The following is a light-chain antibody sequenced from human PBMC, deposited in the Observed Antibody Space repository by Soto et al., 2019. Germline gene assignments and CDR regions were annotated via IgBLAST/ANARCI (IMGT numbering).Light chain of an antibody. J-gene: IGLJ1*01. CDR1: TSNIGAPYD. CDR2: GDN. Sequence: QFVLTQPPSVSGAPGQRVSISCTGRTSNIGAPYDVHWYQPLPGTAPKLLIYGDNNRPSGVPDRFSGSKSGTSASLAITRLQAEDEADYYCQSYDISLHNYVFGTGTQLTVL. V-gene: IGLV1-40*01. CDR3: QSYDISLHNYV.